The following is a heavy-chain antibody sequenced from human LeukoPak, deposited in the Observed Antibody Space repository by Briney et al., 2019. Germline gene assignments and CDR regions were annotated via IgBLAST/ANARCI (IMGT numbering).Heavy chain of an antibody. J-gene: IGHJ4*02. CDR3: AIGYGGSYFIDY. CDR1: GYTFTSYG. D-gene: IGHD1-26*01. V-gene: IGHV1-18*01. CDR2: ISAYNGNT. Sequence: ASVKVSCKASGYTFTSYGISWVRQAPGQGLEWMGWISAYNGNTNYAQKLQGRVTMTTDTSASTAYMELRGLRSDDAAVFYCAIGYGGSYFIDYWGKGTLVTVSS.